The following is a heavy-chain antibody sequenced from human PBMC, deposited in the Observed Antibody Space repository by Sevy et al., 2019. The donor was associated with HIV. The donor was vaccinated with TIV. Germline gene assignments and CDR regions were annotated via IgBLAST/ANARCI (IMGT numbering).Heavy chain of an antibody. CDR1: GFTFSTYG. CDR2: IWFDGSNT. CDR3: ARDLEFYDYGDYGPAFMPDY. D-gene: IGHD4-17*01. V-gene: IGHV3-33*01. J-gene: IGHJ4*02. Sequence: GGSLRLSCAASGFTFSTYGMHWVRQAPGKGLEWVALIWFDGSNTYYADSVKGRFTISRDNAKNTLHLQMNSLRAEDTAVYYCARDLEFYDYGDYGPAFMPDYWGQGTLVTVSS.